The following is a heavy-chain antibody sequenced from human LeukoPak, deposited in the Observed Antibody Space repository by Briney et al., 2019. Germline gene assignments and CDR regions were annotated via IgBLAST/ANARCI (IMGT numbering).Heavy chain of an antibody. V-gene: IGHV3-21*01. CDR3: ARYSSRLYTSDY. CDR1: AFTFSTYN. J-gene: IGHJ4*02. Sequence: PGGSLRLSCAASAFTFSTYNMNWVRQAPGKGLEWVSSIDTSSNLYYADSVKGRFTISRDNDKNSLYLQMNSLRAEDTAVYYCARYSSRLYTSDYWGQGTLVTVSS. D-gene: IGHD6-13*01. CDR2: IDTSSNL.